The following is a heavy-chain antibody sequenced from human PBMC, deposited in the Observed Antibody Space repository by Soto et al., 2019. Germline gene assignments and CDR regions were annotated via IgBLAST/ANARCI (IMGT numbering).Heavy chain of an antibody. V-gene: IGHV1-46*03. Sequence: ASVKVSCKASGYNLTSYYMHWVRQAPGQGLEWMGIIDPSGGSTSYAQKFQGRVSMTRDTSTSTVHMDLNSLRSEDTAVYYCARDLTGGPTYYDFWSGYSPVDYWGLGTLVTVSS. J-gene: IGHJ4*02. CDR1: GYNLTSYY. CDR2: IDPSGGST. CDR3: ARDLTGGPTYYDFWSGYSPVDY. D-gene: IGHD3-3*01.